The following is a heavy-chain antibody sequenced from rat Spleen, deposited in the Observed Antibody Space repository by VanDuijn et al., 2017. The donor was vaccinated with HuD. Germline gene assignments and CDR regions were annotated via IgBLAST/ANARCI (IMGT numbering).Heavy chain of an antibody. V-gene: IGHV4-2*01. CDR1: GFTFSDYA. J-gene: IGHJ4*01. CDR3: AKAGGYYGLPPVMDA. D-gene: IGHD1-6*01. Sequence: EVQLVESGGGLVQPGRSLKLSCAASGFTFSDYAMAWVRQAPGKGLEWIGEINKDSSTKKYNPSLKDKFTISRDNAQNTLYLQMSKLGSEDTATYDCAKAGGYYGLPPVMDAWGQGASVTVSS. CDR2: INKDSSTK.